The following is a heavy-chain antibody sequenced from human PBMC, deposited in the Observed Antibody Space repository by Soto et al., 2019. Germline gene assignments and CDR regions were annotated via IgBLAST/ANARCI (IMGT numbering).Heavy chain of an antibody. CDR2: IYYSGST. J-gene: IGHJ5*02. D-gene: IGHD5-12*01. CDR1: GGSISSGGYY. V-gene: IGHV4-31*03. CDR3: ARYYSGYDLNWFDP. Sequence: SETLSLTCTVSGGSISSGGYYWSWIRQHPGKGLEWIGHIYYSGSTYYNPSLKSRVTISVDTSKNQFSLKLSSVTAADTAVYYCARYYSGYDLNWFDPWGQGTLVTVSS.